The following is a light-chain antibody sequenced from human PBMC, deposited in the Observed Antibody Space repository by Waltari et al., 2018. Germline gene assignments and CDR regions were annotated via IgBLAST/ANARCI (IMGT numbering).Light chain of an antibody. J-gene: IGLJ3*02. Sequence: QSALTQPASVSGSPGQSNTISCTGTSNDIGDYNYVSWYQHQSGKAPKFMIYYVTERPSGVSNRFSGSKSGNTAFLTISGLQADDTADYYCTSFSTISTSLFGGGTKVTVL. CDR1: SNDIGDYNY. CDR2: YVT. V-gene: IGLV2-14*03. CDR3: TSFSTISTSL.